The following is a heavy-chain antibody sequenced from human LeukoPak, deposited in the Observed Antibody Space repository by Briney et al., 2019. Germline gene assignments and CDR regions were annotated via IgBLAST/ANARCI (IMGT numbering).Heavy chain of an antibody. CDR2: VHLSGTS. CDR1: GGSILTTNW. J-gene: IGHJ4*02. V-gene: IGHV4-4*02. CDR3: TRESGAFSPFGF. D-gene: IGHD1-26*01. Sequence: PSETLSLTCAVSGGSILTTNWWSWVCQPPGKGLEWIGEVHLSGTSNYDPSLKSRVSMSIDKSKNQLSLKLTSVTAADTAMYYCTRESGAFSPFGFWGQGTLVTVSS.